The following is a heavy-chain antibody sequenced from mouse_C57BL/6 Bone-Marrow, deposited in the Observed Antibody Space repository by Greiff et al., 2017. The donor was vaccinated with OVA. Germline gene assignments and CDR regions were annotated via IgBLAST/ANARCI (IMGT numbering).Heavy chain of an antibody. J-gene: IGHJ2*01. CDR1: GYSFTDYN. D-gene: IGHD1-1*01. Sequence: VQLKQSGPELVKPGASVKISCKASGYSFTDYNMNWVKQSNGKSLEWIGVINPNSGTTSYNQKFKGKATLTVDQSSSTSYMQLNSLTSDDSAVYYCARKGYGVVAPFDYWGQGTTLTVSS. CDR2: INPNSGTT. CDR3: ARKGYGVVAPFDY. V-gene: IGHV1-39*01.